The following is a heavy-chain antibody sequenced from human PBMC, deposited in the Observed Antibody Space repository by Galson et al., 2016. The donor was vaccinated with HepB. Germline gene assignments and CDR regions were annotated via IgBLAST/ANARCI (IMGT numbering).Heavy chain of an antibody. V-gene: IGHV6-1*01. CDR2: TYYRSQWYN. D-gene: IGHD6-19*01. J-gene: IGHJ4*02. Sequence: CAISGDSVSSNSAAWNWVRQSPSEGLEWLGRTYYRSQWYNDYAVSVKCRITINPDTSKNQFSLQLNSVTPEDTAVYYCARAAGYSSGWYSDWGQGTLVTVSS. CDR3: ARAAGYSSGWYSD. CDR1: GDSVSSNSAA.